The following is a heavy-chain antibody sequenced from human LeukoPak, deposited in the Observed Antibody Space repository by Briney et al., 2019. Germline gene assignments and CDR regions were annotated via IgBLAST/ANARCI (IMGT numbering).Heavy chain of an antibody. CDR1: GFTFDDYG. Sequence: GGSLRLSCAASGFTFDDYGMSWVRQAPGKGLEWVSGINWNGGSTGYADSVKGRFTISRDNAKNSLYLQMNSLRAEDTALYYCAKSRIQLWLQRGIDAFDIWGQGTMVTVSS. J-gene: IGHJ3*02. V-gene: IGHV3-20*04. CDR2: INWNGGST. CDR3: AKSRIQLWLQRGIDAFDI. D-gene: IGHD5-18*01.